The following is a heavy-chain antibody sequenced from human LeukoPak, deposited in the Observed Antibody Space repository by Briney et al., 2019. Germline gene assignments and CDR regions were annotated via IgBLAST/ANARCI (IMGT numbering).Heavy chain of an antibody. Sequence: SETLSLTCFVSGGSIRSSDYCWSWIRQPPGKEVEWIASITYGGTTYYNPSLKSRVTISVDTSKNQFSLKLTSVTVADTAVYYCARDSSGYYRIDYWGQGTLVTVSS. J-gene: IGHJ4*02. V-gene: IGHV4-39*07. CDR1: GGSIRSSDYC. CDR3: ARDSSGYYRIDY. D-gene: IGHD3-22*01. CDR2: ITYGGTT.